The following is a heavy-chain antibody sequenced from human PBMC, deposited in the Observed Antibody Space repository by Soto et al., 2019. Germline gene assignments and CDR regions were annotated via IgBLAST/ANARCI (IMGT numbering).Heavy chain of an antibody. J-gene: IGHJ3*02. CDR2: IRDDGSDT. Sequence: QVQLVESGGGVVQPGRSLRLSCAASGFTFSGYGMHWVRQAPGTGLEWVAAIRDDGSDTYYVDSVKGRFTISRDNSNNTLYLQMNTMRAEDTAVYYCARSSSGPFDIWGQGTMVTVS. CDR3: ARSSSGPFDI. D-gene: IGHD6-6*01. CDR1: GFTFSGYG. V-gene: IGHV3-33*01.